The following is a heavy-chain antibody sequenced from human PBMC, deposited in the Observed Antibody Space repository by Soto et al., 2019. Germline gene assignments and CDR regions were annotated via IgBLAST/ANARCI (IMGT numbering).Heavy chain of an antibody. CDR3: AKERGRNRNFAMDV. CDR1: GFTFSDYG. J-gene: IGHJ6*02. CDR2: ISYDGSFV. V-gene: IGHV3-30*18. Sequence: GRSLRLSCVVSGFTFSDYGFHWVRQAPGQGLDWVAAISYDGSFVYYADSVRGRFTISRDNSRNTLDLQMNTLRHEDTAVYYCAKERGRNRNFAMDVWGQGTSVTVSS. D-gene: IGHD1-1*01.